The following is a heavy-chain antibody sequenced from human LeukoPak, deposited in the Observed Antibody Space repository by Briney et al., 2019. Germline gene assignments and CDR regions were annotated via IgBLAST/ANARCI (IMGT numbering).Heavy chain of an antibody. CDR3: ARGISIPLRAEYFQH. D-gene: IGHD2-2*01. Sequence: WGSLRLSCAASGFTFSDYYMSWIRQAPGKGLEWVSYISSSGSTIYYADSVKGRFTISRDNAKNSLYLQMNSLRAEDTAVYYCARGISIPLRAEYFQHWGQGTLVTVSS. J-gene: IGHJ1*01. CDR2: ISSSGSTI. V-gene: IGHV3-11*01. CDR1: GFTFSDYY.